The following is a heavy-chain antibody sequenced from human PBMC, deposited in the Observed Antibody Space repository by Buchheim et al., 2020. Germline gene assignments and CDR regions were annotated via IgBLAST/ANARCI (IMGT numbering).Heavy chain of an antibody. CDR1: GFTFSNYG. J-gene: IGHJ4*02. Sequence: EVQLLRSGGGLAQPGGSLGLSCAASGFTFSNYGMDWVRQPPGKGLEWVSNLKKKGIKIYFVDSVKGRFSISRDTPRNSLYLQLNSLRVEDSAMYYCVRFGIVPPIYYFDYWGQGT. CDR2: LKKKGIKI. D-gene: IGHD2/OR15-2a*01. CDR3: VRFGIVPPIYYFDY. V-gene: IGHV3-7*01.